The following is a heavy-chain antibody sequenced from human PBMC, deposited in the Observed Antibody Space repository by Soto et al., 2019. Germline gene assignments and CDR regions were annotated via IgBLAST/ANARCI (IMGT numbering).Heavy chain of an antibody. CDR2: MFHSGGA. CDR1: DGSISTYDW. V-gene: IGHV4-4*02. CDR3: AREDSYGWSGESLDV. Sequence: KTSETLSLTCVVSDGSISTYDWWTWVRQPPGKGLEWIGKMFHSGGADYSPSLKSRVTISADSSKNHFSLTLTSVTAADTAVYYCAREDSYGWSGESLDVWGQGTTVTVSS. J-gene: IGHJ6*02. D-gene: IGHD6-19*01.